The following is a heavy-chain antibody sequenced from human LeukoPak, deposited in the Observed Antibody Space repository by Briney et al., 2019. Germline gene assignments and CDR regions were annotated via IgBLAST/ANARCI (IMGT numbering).Heavy chain of an antibody. V-gene: IGHV1-69*02. J-gene: IGHJ4*02. Sequence: SVKVSCKASGGTFSSYTISWVRQAPGQELEWMGRIIPILGIANYAQKFQGRVTITADKSTSTAYMELSSLRSEDTAVYYCARGYYDSSGYLVYWGQGTLVTVSS. CDR2: IIPILGIA. CDR1: GGTFSSYT. CDR3: ARGYYDSSGYLVY. D-gene: IGHD3-22*01.